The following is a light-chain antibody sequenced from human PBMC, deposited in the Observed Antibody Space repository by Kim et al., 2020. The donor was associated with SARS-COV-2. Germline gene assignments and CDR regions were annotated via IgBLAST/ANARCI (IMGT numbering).Light chain of an antibody. CDR1: NSNIGKNY. Sequence: GQKGTISCSGSNSNIGKNYVSWYQQLPGTAPKLLIYDNDKRHSGIPDRFSGSKSGTSATLDITGLQTGDEADYYCATWDNSLNGLVFGGGTQLTVL. CDR3: ATWDNSLNGLV. J-gene: IGLJ2*01. CDR2: DND. V-gene: IGLV1-51*01.